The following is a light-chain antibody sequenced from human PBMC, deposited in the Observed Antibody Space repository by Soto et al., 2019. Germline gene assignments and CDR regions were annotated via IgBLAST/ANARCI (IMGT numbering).Light chain of an antibody. Sequence: DIQLTQSPSFLSASVGDRVTITYRASQAIISYLAWYQQRPGKVPRFLTHSASTLQSGVPSRFSATGSGTTFTLTISSLQPEDIATYYCQQLNRFPRTFGQGTKVEV. CDR2: SAS. CDR1: QAIISY. V-gene: IGKV1-9*01. CDR3: QQLNRFPRT. J-gene: IGKJ1*01.